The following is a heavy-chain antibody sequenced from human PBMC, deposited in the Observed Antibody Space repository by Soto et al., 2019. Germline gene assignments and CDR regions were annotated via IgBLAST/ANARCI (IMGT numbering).Heavy chain of an antibody. D-gene: IGHD3-16*01. Sequence: PGGSLRLSCAASGFSLSDNAMNWVRQAPGKGLEWISYIALTSSTIYYADSVKGRFTISRDNAQNSVFLQMNSLRDDDTAVYFCARDLKGDPCYAMDVWGQGTTVTVSS. J-gene: IGHJ6*02. CDR2: IALTSSTI. CDR3: ARDLKGDPCYAMDV. V-gene: IGHV3-48*02. CDR1: GFSLSDNA.